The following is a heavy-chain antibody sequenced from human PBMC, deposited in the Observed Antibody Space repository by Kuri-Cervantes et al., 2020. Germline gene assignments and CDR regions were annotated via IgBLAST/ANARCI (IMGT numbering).Heavy chain of an antibody. Sequence: GESLKISCAASGFTFSSYSMNWVRQAPGKGLEWVSSISSSNSYIYYADSVKGRFTISRDNAKNSLYLQMNSLRAEDTALYYCASGYCSGGSCYRPFDYWGQGTLVTVSS. J-gene: IGHJ4*02. CDR2: ISSSNSYI. D-gene: IGHD2-15*01. CDR1: GFTFSSYS. CDR3: ASGYCSGGSCYRPFDY. V-gene: IGHV3-21*04.